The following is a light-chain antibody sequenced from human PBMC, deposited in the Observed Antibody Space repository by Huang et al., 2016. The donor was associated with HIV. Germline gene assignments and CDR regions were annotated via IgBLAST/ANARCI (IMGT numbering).Light chain of an antibody. J-gene: IGKJ1*01. CDR2: GGS. V-gene: IGKV1-9*01. CDR1: QAIDSH. CDR3: QQLNTYPAWT. Sequence: IQLTQSPHSLSASVGDRITITCRASQAIDSHLAWYQQSAGKPPKLLIYGGSALQSGVPARFSGSGSGTDFTLTISGLQPEDFASYYCQQLNTYPAWTFGPGTKVELK.